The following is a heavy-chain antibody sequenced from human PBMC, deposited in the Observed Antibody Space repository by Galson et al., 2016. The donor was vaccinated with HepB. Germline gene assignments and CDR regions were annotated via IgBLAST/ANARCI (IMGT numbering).Heavy chain of an antibody. CDR1: GLSISSYG. D-gene: IGHD6-13*01. V-gene: IGHV3-30*18. CDR2: ISYDGGNK. Sequence: SLRLSCAVSGLSISSYGMHWVRQAPGKGLEWLAVISYDGGNKYFADSVKGRFTISRDNSQNTVYLQMSRLRVDDTAVYYCAKELSSSLAVDSWGPGSLVIVSS. J-gene: IGHJ4*02. CDR3: AKELSSSLAVDS.